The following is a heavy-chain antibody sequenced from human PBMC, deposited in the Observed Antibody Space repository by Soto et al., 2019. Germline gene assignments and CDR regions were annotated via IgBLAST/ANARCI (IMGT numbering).Heavy chain of an antibody. CDR3: AREYTAWPLAYGLDV. J-gene: IGHJ6*02. Sequence: GGSLRLSCVGSGFTFSTYSINWVRQAPGKGLEWVSSTSSRSDIYYADSVKGRFTISRDNAKNSVSLQMNSRRAEYTAVYYCAREYTAWPLAYGLDVWGQGTTVTVSS. CDR1: GFTFSTYS. V-gene: IGHV3-21*01. CDR2: TSSRSDI. D-gene: IGHD2-2*02.